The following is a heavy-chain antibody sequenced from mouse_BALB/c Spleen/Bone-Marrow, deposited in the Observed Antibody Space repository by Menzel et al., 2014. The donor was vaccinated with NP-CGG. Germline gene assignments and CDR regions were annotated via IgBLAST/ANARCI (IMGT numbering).Heavy chain of an antibody. D-gene: IGHD2-14*01. CDR2: INPYNGGT. CDR1: GYSFTGYT. V-gene: IGHV1-18*01. J-gene: IGHJ1*01. CDR3: AGEVRPHWYFDV. Sequence: EVQRVESGPELVKPGASMKISCKASGYSFTGYTMNWVKQSHGKNLEWIGLINPYNGGTSYNQKFKGKATLTVDKSSSTAYMELLSLTSGDSAVYYCAGEVRPHWYFDVWGAGTTVTVSS.